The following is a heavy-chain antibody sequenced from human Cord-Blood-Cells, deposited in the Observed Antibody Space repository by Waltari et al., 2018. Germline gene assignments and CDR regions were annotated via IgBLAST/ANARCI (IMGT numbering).Heavy chain of an antibody. CDR1: GGSISSYY. D-gene: IGHD6-19*01. Sequence: QVQLQESGPGLVKPSETLSLTCTVSGGSISSYYWSWIRQPPGKGLEWIGYIYYSGSTNYNPSLKRRVTISVDTSKNQFSLKLSSVTAADTAVYYCARGGRKWLGIDAFDIWGQGTMVTVSS. CDR2: IYYSGST. V-gene: IGHV4-59*01. CDR3: ARGGRKWLGIDAFDI. J-gene: IGHJ3*02.